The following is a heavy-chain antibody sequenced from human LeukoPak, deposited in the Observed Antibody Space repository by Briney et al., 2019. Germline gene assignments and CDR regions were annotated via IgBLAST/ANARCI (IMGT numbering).Heavy chain of an antibody. CDR3: ARILAAAGIWYFDY. D-gene: IGHD6-13*01. Sequence: ASVRVSCKASGYTFTSYGISWERQAPGQGLEWMGWISAYNGNTNYAQKLQGRVTMTTDTSTSTAYMELRSLRSDDTAVYYCARILAAAGIWYFDYWGQGTLVTVCS. J-gene: IGHJ4*02. CDR1: GYTFTSYG. V-gene: IGHV1-18*01. CDR2: ISAYNGNT.